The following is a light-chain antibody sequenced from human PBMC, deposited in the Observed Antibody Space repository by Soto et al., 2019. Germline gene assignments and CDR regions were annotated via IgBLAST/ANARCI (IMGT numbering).Light chain of an antibody. J-gene: IGLJ1*01. V-gene: IGLV2-23*02. CDR3: CSYAGSTSYV. Sequence: QSVLTQPASMSGSPGQSITISCTGTSSDVGGNNHVSWYQQHPGKAPKLIIYGVTNRPSGVSYRFSGSKSGSTASLTISGLQAADEADYYCCSYAGSTSYVFGTGTKV. CDR2: GVT. CDR1: SSDVGGNNH.